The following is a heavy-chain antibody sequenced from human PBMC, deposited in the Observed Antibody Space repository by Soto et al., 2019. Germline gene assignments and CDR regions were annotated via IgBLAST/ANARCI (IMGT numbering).Heavy chain of an antibody. J-gene: IGHJ4*02. CDR1: GFTFSSDC. Sequence: GGSLRLSCAASGFTFSSDCMHWVRQAPGKGLEWVAVISYDGSNKYYADSVKGRFTISRDNSKNTLYLQMNSLRAEDTAVYYCAKQGIRSFYYYDSGGYYYYYWGQGTLVTVSS. D-gene: IGHD3-22*01. CDR3: AKQGIRSFYYYDSGGYYYYY. V-gene: IGHV3-30*18. CDR2: ISYDGSNK.